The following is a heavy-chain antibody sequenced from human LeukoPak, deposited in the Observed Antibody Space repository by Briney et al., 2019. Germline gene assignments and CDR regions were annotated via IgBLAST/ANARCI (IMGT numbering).Heavy chain of an antibody. D-gene: IGHD3-22*01. Sequence: PGGSLRLSCAASGFTFSSYEMNWVRQAPGKGLEWVANIKHDGSVQYCVDSVKGRFTISRDNAKNSLYLQMNSLRAEDTAVYYCARDPEDYYDSSAYYDGFDMWGQGTMVTVSS. V-gene: IGHV3-7*01. CDR2: IKHDGSVQ. J-gene: IGHJ3*02. CDR1: GFTFSSYE. CDR3: ARDPEDYYDSSAYYDGFDM.